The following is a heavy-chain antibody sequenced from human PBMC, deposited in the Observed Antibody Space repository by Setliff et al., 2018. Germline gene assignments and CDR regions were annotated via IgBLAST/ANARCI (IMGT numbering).Heavy chain of an antibody. CDR2: IYTSWST. D-gene: IGHD3-3*01. V-gene: IGHV4-61*09. CDR3: ARMSGFQYMDV. CDR1: GDPMSSRRYY. J-gene: IGHJ6*03. Sequence: PSETLSLTCTVSGDPMSSRRYYWAWIRQPAGKGLEWIGQIYTSWSTNYNPSLKSRVTISLDTSNNQFSLRLSSVTAADTAVYYCARMSGFQYMDVWGKGTTVTVSS.